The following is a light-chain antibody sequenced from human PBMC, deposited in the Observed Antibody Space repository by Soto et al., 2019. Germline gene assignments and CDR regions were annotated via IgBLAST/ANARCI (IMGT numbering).Light chain of an antibody. Sequence: EIVLTQSPATLSLSPGERATVSCRASQSVGGHLAWYQQRPGQAPRLLIHDASTRAIGIPVRFSGSGSGTDFTLTISSLETEDAAIYYCQQSHIWPPITFGQGTRLEIK. CDR1: QSVGGH. CDR3: QQSHIWPPIT. J-gene: IGKJ5*01. V-gene: IGKV3-11*01. CDR2: DAS.